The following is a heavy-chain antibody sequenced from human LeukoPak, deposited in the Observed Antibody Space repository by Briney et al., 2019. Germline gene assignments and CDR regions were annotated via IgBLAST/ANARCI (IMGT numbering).Heavy chain of an antibody. D-gene: IGHD3-22*01. CDR3: ASRRRGPYYYDSSGYYFSY. V-gene: IGHV4-34*01. Sequence: SETLSLTCAVYGGSFSGYYWSWIRQPPGKGLEWIGEINHSGSTNYNPSLKSRVTISVDTSKNQFSLKLSSVTAADTAVYYCASRRRGPYYYDSSGYYFSYWGQGTLVTVSS. CDR2: INHSGST. CDR1: GGSFSGYY. J-gene: IGHJ4*02.